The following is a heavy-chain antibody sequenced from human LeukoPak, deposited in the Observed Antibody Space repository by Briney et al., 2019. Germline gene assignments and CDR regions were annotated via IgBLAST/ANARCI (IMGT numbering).Heavy chain of an antibody. V-gene: IGHV4-61*03. CDR3: ARDFNSVYYFDY. Sequence: PSETLSLTCTVSGDSIDNGVYCWTWIRQPPGKGLEWLGYIDYSGSTTYNPTLTSRVTISLDTSKNHFSLKLTSVTAADTAVYYCARDFNSVYYFDYWGQGTLVTVSS. CDR2: IDYSGST. CDR1: GDSIDNGVYC. D-gene: IGHD4-23*01. J-gene: IGHJ4*02.